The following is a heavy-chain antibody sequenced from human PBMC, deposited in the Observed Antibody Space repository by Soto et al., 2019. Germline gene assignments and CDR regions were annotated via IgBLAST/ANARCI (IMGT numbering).Heavy chain of an antibody. J-gene: IGHJ4*02. CDR2: IKSKTDGGTT. V-gene: IGHV3-15*01. CDR3: TAGSPFNY. Sequence: EVQLVESGGGLVQPGGSLRLSCAASGFTFNNAWMSWVRQAPGKGLEWVGRIKSKTDGGTTHYAAPVEGRFTISRADSHNTLFLQMNSLKTEDTAVYYCTAGSPFNYWGQGTLVTVSS. CDR1: GFTFNNAW.